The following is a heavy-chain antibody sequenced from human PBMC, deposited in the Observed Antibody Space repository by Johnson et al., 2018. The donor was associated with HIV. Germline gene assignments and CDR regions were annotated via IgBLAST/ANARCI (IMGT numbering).Heavy chain of an antibody. CDR3: AETVAGQGAFDI. Sequence: QVQLLESGGGVVQPGRSLRLSCAASGFTFSSYGMHWVRQAPGKGLAWVAVISYDGSNKYYADSVKGRFTISRDNSKNTLYLQMNSLRAEDTAVYYCAETVAGQGAFDIWGQGTMVTVSS. CDR1: GFTFSSYG. CDR2: ISYDGSNK. J-gene: IGHJ3*02. D-gene: IGHD6-19*01. V-gene: IGHV3-30*03.